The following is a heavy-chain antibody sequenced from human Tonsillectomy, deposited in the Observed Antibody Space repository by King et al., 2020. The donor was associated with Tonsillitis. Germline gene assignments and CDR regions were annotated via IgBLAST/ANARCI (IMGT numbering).Heavy chain of an antibody. CDR1: GYSFTSYG. J-gene: IGHJ5*02. CDR3: ARDPGMPTNNWFDP. CDR2: IRVYNGNT. V-gene: IGHV1-18*01. D-gene: IGHD5-24*01. Sequence: VQLVESGAEVKKPGASVKVSCKASGYSFTSYGITWVRQAPGQGLDWVGWIRVYNGNTNYAQKLEGRVTMTTDTSTSTAYMELRSLRYDDTAVYYCARDPGMPTNNWFDPWGQGTLVTVSS.